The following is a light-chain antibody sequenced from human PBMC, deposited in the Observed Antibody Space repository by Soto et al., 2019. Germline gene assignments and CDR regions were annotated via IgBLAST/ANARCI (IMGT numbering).Light chain of an antibody. CDR1: QSVSRY. J-gene: IGKJ1*01. CDR3: QQYGDLPWT. V-gene: IGKV3-20*01. CDR2: GAS. Sequence: EIVLTQSPATLSLSPLERATLSCMASQSVSRYLAWYQQKPGQAPRLLISGASGRATGVPDRFSGSGSGTDLTLTIDRLESEDFAVYFCQQYGDLPWTFGQGTTVDIK.